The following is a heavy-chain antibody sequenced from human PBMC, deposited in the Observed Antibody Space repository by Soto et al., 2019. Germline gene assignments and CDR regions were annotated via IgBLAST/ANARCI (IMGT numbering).Heavy chain of an antibody. V-gene: IGHV4-34*01. D-gene: IGHD3-10*01. CDR1: GGSLNDYW. Sequence: QVQLQQWGAGLLKPSETLSLTCVVSGGSLNDYWWTWIRQTPGKGLAWIGEIDHSGRTNYNPSLKSRVIISLDTPQNQFSLKLTSVTAADTAVYYCARDFGAGAHFDHWGQGTLVTVSS. J-gene: IGHJ4*02. CDR2: IDHSGRT. CDR3: ARDFGAGAHFDH.